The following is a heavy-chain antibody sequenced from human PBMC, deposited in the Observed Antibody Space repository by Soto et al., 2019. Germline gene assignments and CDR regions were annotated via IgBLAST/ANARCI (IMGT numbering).Heavy chain of an antibody. Sequence: GGSLRLSCAASGFTFSSYGMHWVRQAPGKGLEWVAVIWYDGSNKYYADSVKGRFTISRDNSKNTLYLQMNSLRAEDTAVYYCARDYVAAAGNDAFDIWGQGTMVTVSS. CDR2: IWYDGSNK. V-gene: IGHV3-33*01. D-gene: IGHD6-13*01. CDR3: ARDYVAAAGNDAFDI. J-gene: IGHJ3*02. CDR1: GFTFSSYG.